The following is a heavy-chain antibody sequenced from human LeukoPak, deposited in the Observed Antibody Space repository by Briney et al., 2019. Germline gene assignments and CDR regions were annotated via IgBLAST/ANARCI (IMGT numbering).Heavy chain of an antibody. Sequence: GGSLRLSWAASGLTFSSYAMHWVRQAPGKGLEWVAVISYDGSNKYYADSVKGRFTISGDKSKDTLYLQMNSLRPEDTAFYYCARGPGPIAGAKNPFDIWGQGTMVTVSS. D-gene: IGHD1-26*01. V-gene: IGHV3-30*01. CDR2: ISYDGSNK. J-gene: IGHJ3*02. CDR1: GLTFSSYA. CDR3: ARGPGPIAGAKNPFDI.